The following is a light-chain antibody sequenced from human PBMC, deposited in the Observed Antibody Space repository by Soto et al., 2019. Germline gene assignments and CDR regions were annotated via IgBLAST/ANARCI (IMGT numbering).Light chain of an antibody. J-gene: IGKJ2*01. CDR1: QSVFYSSNNKNS. CDR3: QQYYTTPYT. Sequence: DIMMTQSPDSLAVSLGERATINCKSSQSVFYSSNNKNSLAWYQQKPGQPPKLLIYWASTRESGVPDRVSGSGSGTDFTLTISSLQAEDVAVYYCQQYYTTPYTFGQGTKLEIK. CDR2: WAS. V-gene: IGKV4-1*01.